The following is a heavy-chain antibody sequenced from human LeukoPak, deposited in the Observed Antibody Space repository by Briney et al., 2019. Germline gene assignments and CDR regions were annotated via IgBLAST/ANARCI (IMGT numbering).Heavy chain of an antibody. V-gene: IGHV4-4*07. CDR2: MYTSGNT. CDR1: GGSINSYH. J-gene: IGHJ6*03. Sequence: SETLSLTCSVSGGSINSYHWSWIRQPAGKGLEWIGRMYTSGNTNYNPSLKSRITMSVDTSKNQFSLKLSSVAAADTAVYYCARDSVYYDGSSYYSNYYYYMDVWGKGTTVTVSS. CDR3: ARDSVYYDGSSYYSNYYYYMDV. D-gene: IGHD3-22*01.